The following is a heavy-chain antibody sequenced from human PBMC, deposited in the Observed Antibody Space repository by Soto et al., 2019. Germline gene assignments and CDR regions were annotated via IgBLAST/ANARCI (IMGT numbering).Heavy chain of an antibody. CDR2: IIPIFGTA. J-gene: IGHJ4*02. V-gene: IGHV1-69*12. Sequence: QVQLVQSGAEVKKPGSSVKVSCKASGGTFSSYAISWVRQAPGQGLEWMGGIIPIFGTANYAQKFQGRVTTTADESTSTANMELSSLRSEETAVYYGSSGSGGYYALDYWGQGTLVTVSS. CDR1: GGTFSSYA. D-gene: IGHD1-26*01. CDR3: SSGSGGYYALDY.